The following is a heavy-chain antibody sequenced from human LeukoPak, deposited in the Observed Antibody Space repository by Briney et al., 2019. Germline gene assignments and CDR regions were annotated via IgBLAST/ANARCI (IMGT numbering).Heavy chain of an antibody. CDR2: IWYDGSHD. CDR1: GFTFSHYA. D-gene: IGHD2-2*01. Sequence: GGSLRLSCAASGFTFSHYAMHWVRQAPGKGLEWVVVIWYDGSHDIYTDLVKGRFTVSKDNFKNALHLQMNSLRVEDTAVYYCAKEGDYCSSSGCHKRGIDYWGQGTLVTVSS. CDR3: AKEGDYCSSSGCHKRGIDY. V-gene: IGHV3-33*06. J-gene: IGHJ4*02.